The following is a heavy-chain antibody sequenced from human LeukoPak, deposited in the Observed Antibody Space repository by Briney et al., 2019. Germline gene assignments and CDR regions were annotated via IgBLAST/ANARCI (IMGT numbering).Heavy chain of an antibody. CDR1: GYTLTELS. V-gene: IGHV1-24*01. Sequence: ASVKVSCKVSGYTLTELSMHWVRQAPGKGLEWMGGFDPEDGETIYAQKSQGRVTMTEDTSTDTAYMELSSLRSEDTAVYYCATVPGARFGVIALRRNWFDPWGQGTLVSVSS. D-gene: IGHD3-3*01. CDR2: FDPEDGET. J-gene: IGHJ5*02. CDR3: ATVPGARFGVIALRRNWFDP.